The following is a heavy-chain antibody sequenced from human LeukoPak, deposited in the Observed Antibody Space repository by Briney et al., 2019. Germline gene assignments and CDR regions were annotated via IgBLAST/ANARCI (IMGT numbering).Heavy chain of an antibody. CDR3: ARWVSTPRGYFDY. CDR2: IYYSGST. CDR1: GGSISDYY. J-gene: IGHJ4*02. Sequence: SETLSLTCTVSGGSISDYYWSWIRQPPGKGLEWIGYIYYSGSTNYNPSLKSRVTISLDMSKNQFSLKLSSVTAADTAVYYCARWVSTPRGYFDYWSQGTLVTVSS. V-gene: IGHV4-59*08. D-gene: IGHD5/OR15-5a*01.